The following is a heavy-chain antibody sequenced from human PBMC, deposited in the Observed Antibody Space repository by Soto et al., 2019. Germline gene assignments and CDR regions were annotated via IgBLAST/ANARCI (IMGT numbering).Heavy chain of an antibody. D-gene: IGHD3-22*01. V-gene: IGHV1-69*13. CDR3: ARSPLSDSSGYYYDFDY. CDR1: GGTFSSYA. CDR2: IIPIFGTA. J-gene: IGHJ4*02. Sequence: SVKVSCKASGGTFSSYAISWVRQAPGQGLEWMGGIIPIFGTANYAQKFQGRVTITADESTSTAYMELSSLRSEDTAVYYCARSPLSDSSGYYYDFDYWGQGTLVTVSS.